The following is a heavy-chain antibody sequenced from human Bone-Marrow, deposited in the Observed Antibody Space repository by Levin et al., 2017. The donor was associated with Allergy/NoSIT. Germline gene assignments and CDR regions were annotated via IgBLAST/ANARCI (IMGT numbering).Heavy chain of an antibody. CDR2: ISYDGDFT. CDR1: GFTFSNAW. CDR3: AKSPTLTGYYEWFDP. J-gene: IGHJ5*02. Sequence: GGSLRLSCVASGFTFSNAWMNWVRQAPGKGLEWVGLISYDGDFTFYGDSVKGRFTISRDNSNNTLFLQMDSLSAEDTAIYYCAKSPTLTGYYEWFDPWGQGTLVTVSS. D-gene: IGHD3-9*01. V-gene: IGHV3-30*18.